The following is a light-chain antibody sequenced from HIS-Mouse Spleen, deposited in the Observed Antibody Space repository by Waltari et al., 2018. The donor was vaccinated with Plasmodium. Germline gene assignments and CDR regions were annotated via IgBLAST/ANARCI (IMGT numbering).Light chain of an antibody. V-gene: IGLV3-21*03. Sequence: SYVLTQPPSVSVAPGKTARITCGGNNIGSKSVHWYQQKPGQAPVLVVYDDSDRPSGIPERFSSSNSGNTATLTISRVEAGDEADDYGQVWDSSSDHVVFGGGTKLTVL. J-gene: IGLJ2*01. CDR3: QVWDSSSDHVV. CDR2: DDS. CDR1: NIGSKS.